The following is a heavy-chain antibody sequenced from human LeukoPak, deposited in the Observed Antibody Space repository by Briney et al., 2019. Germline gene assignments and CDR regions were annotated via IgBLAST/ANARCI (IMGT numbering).Heavy chain of an antibody. CDR1: GFTFSSYA. CDR3: AREPRITMNTAAFDI. Sequence: GGSLRLSCAASGFTFSSYAMHWVRQAPGKGLEWVAVISYDGSNKYYADSVKGRFTISRDNSKNTLYLQMNRLRAEDTTVYHCAREPRITMNTAAFDIWGQGTMVTVSS. CDR2: ISYDGSNK. J-gene: IGHJ3*02. V-gene: IGHV3-30-3*01. D-gene: IGHD3-22*01.